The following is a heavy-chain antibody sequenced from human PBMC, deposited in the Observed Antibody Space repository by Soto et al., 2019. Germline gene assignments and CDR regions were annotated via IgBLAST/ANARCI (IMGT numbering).Heavy chain of an antibody. J-gene: IGHJ6*01. CDR2: IYSSGST. V-gene: IGHV4-4*07. D-gene: IGHD6-13*01. CDR1: GGSISGYY. CDR3: ARHSSTWPNAMDV. Sequence: QVQLQESGPGLVKPSETLSLTCNVSGGSISGYYWTWIRQPAGKGLEWLGRIYSSGSTDYNASLKSRGTMSVDTSKKQISLKLSSVTAADTAVYYCARHSSTWPNAMDVWGEGTTVTVSS.